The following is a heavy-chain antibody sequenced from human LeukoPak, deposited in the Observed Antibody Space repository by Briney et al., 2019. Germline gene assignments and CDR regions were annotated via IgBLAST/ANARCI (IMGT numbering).Heavy chain of an antibody. V-gene: IGHV4-34*01. CDR2: INDIGST. CDR3: ARDLRITIFGVVISNWFDP. J-gene: IGHJ5*02. D-gene: IGHD3-3*01. Sequence: PPETLSLTCAVYGGSFSGYYWSWLRQPPGKGLEWIGEINDIGSTHYNPSLKSRVTISVDTSKNQFSLKLISVTAADTAVYYCARDLRITIFGVVISNWFDPWGQGTLVTVSS. CDR1: GGSFSGYY.